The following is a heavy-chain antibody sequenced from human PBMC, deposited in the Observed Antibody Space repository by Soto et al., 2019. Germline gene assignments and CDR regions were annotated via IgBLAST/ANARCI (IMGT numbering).Heavy chain of an antibody. CDR2: VYYSGTT. V-gene: IGHV4-61*01. CDR3: ARTTAVPNTLRSRYFFDY. D-gene: IGHD4-17*01. CDR1: CGSVSNKTYY. J-gene: IGHJ4*02. Sequence: SETLSLTCSFSCGSVSNKTYYWSWIRQPPGKRLEWIGYVYYSGTTNYNPSLKSRVTISVDLSKSQFSLRLSSVTTADTALYYCARTTAVPNTLRSRYFFDYWGQGTLVTVSS.